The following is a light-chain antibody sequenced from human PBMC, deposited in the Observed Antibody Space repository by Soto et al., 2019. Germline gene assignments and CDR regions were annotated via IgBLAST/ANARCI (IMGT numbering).Light chain of an antibody. CDR2: AAS. J-gene: IGKJ1*01. CDR3: QQLNSYPRT. CDR1: QGISSY. Sequence: DIQLTQYPSFLAASVGDRVTITCRASQGISSYLAWYQQKPGKAPKLLIYAASTLQSGVPSRFSGSGSGTEFPLTISSLQPEDFATYYCQQLNSYPRTFGQGTKVEIK. V-gene: IGKV1-9*01.